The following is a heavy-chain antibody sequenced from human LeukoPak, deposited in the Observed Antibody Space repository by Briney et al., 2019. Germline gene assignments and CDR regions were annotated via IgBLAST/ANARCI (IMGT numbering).Heavy chain of an antibody. CDR3: AKGNTAMVTFWAYYFDY. CDR2: IIPIFGTA. V-gene: IGHV1-69*05. D-gene: IGHD5-18*01. Sequence: ASVKVSCKASGGTFSSYAISWVRQAPGQGLEWMGGIIPIFGTANYAQKFQGRVTITTDESTSTAYMELSSLRAEDTAVYYCAKGNTAMVTFWAYYFDYWGQGTLVTVSS. CDR1: GGTFSSYA. J-gene: IGHJ4*02.